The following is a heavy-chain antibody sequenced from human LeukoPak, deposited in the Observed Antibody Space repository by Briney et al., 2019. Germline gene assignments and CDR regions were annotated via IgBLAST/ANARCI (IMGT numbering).Heavy chain of an antibody. V-gene: IGHV3-48*03. CDR2: ISSSGSTI. J-gene: IGHJ3*02. Sequence: PGGSLRLSCAASGFTFSSYEMNWVRQAPGKGLEWVSYISSSGSTIYYADSVKGRFTISRDNSKNTLYLQMNSLRAEDTAVYYCAKNGGVVPAARNAFDIWGQGTMVTVSS. D-gene: IGHD2-2*01. CDR1: GFTFSSYE. CDR3: AKNGGVVPAARNAFDI.